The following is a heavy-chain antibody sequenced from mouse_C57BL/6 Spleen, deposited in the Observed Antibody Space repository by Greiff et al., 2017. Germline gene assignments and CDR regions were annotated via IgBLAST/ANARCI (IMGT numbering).Heavy chain of an antibody. Sequence: VQLQQSGPVLVKPGASVKMSCKASGYTFTDYYMNWVKQSHGKSLEWIGVINPYNGGTSYNQKFKGKATLTVDKSSSTAYMELNSLTSEDSAVYYCAREGAQATDDYWGQGTTLTVSS. V-gene: IGHV1-19*01. CDR1: GYTFTDYY. J-gene: IGHJ2*01. D-gene: IGHD3-2*02. CDR2: INPYNGGT. CDR3: AREGAQATDDY.